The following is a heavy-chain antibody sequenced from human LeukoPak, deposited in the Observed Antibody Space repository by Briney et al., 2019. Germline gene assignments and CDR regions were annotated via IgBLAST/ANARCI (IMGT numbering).Heavy chain of an antibody. CDR1: GYSITSGYN. CDR2: IYHSGSA. D-gene: IGHD2-2*02. CDR3: VRYCSSTTCYTRAVDY. V-gene: IGHV4-38-2*02. Sequence: SETLSLTCTVSGYSITSGYNWSFIRQPPGKVLEWSGIIYHSGSAHYNPSLKSRVTISVDTSKNQFSLKLSSVTAADTAVYYCVRYCSSTTCYTRAVDYWGQGTLVTVSS. J-gene: IGHJ4*02.